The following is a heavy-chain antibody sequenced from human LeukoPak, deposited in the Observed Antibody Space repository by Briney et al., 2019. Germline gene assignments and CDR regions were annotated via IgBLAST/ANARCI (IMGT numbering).Heavy chain of an antibody. CDR1: GFTFSSYA. D-gene: IGHD3-3*01. CDR3: AKVPVFSLTISEVVTDDAFDI. V-gene: IGHV3-23*01. CDR2: ISGSGGAT. Sequence: PGGSLRLSCAASGFTFSSYAMSWVRQAPGKGLEWVSAISGSGGATYYADSVKGRFTISRDNSKNTLYLQMNSLRAEGTAVYYCAKVPVFSLTISEVVTDDAFDIWGQGTIVTVSS. J-gene: IGHJ3*02.